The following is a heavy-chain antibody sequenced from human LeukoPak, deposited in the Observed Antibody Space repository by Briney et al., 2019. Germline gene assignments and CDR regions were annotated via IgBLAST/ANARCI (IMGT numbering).Heavy chain of an antibody. D-gene: IGHD2/OR15-2a*01. CDR2: TYYSGST. J-gene: IGHJ5*02. V-gene: IGHV4-28*01. CDR3: ARHVKRFNWFDP. CDR1: GYSISSSNW. Sequence: SETLSLTCAVSGYSISSSNWWGWIRQPPGKGLEWIGYTYYSGSTYYNPSLKSRVTMSVDTSKNQLSLRLSSVTAADTAVYYCARHVKRFNWFDPWGQGTLVTVSS.